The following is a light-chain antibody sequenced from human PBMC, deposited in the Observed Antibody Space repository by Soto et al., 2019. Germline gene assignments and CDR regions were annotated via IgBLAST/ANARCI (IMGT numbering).Light chain of an antibody. CDR3: TPIT. CDR1: QSISSY. V-gene: IGKV1-39*01. J-gene: IGKJ5*01. CDR2: AAS. Sequence: DIQMTQSPSSLSASVGDRVTITCRASQSISSYLNWYQQKPGKAPKLLIYAASSLQSGVPSRFSGSGSGTDFTLTISSLQPEDFATYYCTPITFGQGTRLEIK.